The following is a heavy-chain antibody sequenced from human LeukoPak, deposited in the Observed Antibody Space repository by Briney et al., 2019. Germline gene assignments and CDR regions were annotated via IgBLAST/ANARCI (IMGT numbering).Heavy chain of an antibody. Sequence: GGSLRLSCTTSGFTFSNYWMSWVRQAPGKGLEWMANINQDAGEKYYVDSVKGRFTISRDNAKNSLYLQMNSLRAEDTAVYYCARAPIVVVPTWRPTYFDYWGQGTLVTVSS. CDR3: ARAPIVVVPTWRPTYFDY. D-gene: IGHD2-2*01. CDR2: INQDAGEK. V-gene: IGHV3-7*01. J-gene: IGHJ4*02. CDR1: GFTFSNYW.